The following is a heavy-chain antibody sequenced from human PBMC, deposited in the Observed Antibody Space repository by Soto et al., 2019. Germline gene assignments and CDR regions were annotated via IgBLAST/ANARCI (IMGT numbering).Heavy chain of an antibody. V-gene: IGHV4-30-4*01. CDR2: IYYSGST. CDR1: GGSISSGDYY. Sequence: QVQLQESGPGLVKPSQTLSLTCTVSGGSISSGDYYWSWIRQPPGKGLEWIGYIYYSGSTYYNPSLKIRVTISVDTSKNQFSLKLSSVTAADTAVYYRARDRGYYDFWSGYGWFGPWGQGTLVTVSS. J-gene: IGHJ5*02. CDR3: ARDRGYYDFWSGYGWFGP. D-gene: IGHD3-3*01.